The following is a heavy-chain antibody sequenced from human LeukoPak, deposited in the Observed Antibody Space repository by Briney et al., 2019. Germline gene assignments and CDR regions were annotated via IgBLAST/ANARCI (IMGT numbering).Heavy chain of an antibody. CDR2: INLDGTDI. CDR3: AGDGVGVLPGDSFDI. Sequence: PGGSLRLSCAASGFSFSTHSMNWVRQAPGKGLEWISFINLDGTDIHYGESVKGRFTISRDNAKNSLYLQMHTLRAEDTAVYYFAGDGVGVLPGDSFDIWSQGTMVTVSS. D-gene: IGHD1-26*01. V-gene: IGHV3-21*05. CDR1: GFSFSTHS. J-gene: IGHJ3*02.